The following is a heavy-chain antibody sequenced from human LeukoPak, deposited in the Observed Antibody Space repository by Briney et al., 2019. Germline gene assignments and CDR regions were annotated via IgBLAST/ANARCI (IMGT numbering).Heavy chain of an antibody. J-gene: IGHJ4*02. CDR2: IYYSGST. Sequence: SETLSLTCTVSGGSISSYYWSWIRQPPGKGLEWIAYIYYSGSTNYNPSLKSRVTISVDTSKNQFSLKLSSVTAADTAVYYCAGIPLWFGELVTYYFDYWGQGTLVTVSS. D-gene: IGHD3-10*01. V-gene: IGHV4-59*01. CDR3: AGIPLWFGELVTYYFDY. CDR1: GGSISSYY.